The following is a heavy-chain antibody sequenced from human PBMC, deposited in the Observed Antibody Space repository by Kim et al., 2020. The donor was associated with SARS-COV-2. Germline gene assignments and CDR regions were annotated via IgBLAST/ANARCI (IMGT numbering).Heavy chain of an antibody. CDR2: ISYDGSNK. Sequence: GGSLRLSCAASGFTFSSYGMHWVRQAPGKGLEWVAVISYDGSNKYYADSVKGRFTISRDNSKNTLYLQMNSLRAEDTAVYYCAKDLTHDYYDSSGYTLGYWGQGTLVTVSS. J-gene: IGHJ4*02. V-gene: IGHV3-30*18. D-gene: IGHD3-22*01. CDR1: GFTFSSYG. CDR3: AKDLTHDYYDSSGYTLGY.